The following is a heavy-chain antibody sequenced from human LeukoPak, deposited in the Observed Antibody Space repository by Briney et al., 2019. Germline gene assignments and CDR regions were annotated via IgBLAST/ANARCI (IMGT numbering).Heavy chain of an antibody. Sequence: GGSLRLSCAAPGFTFSSYSMNWVRQAPGKGLEWVSSISSSSSYIYYADSVKGRFTISRDNAKNSLYLQMNSLRAEDTAVYYCAAHSSGSWSGYWGQGTLVTVSS. CDR2: ISSSSSYI. V-gene: IGHV3-21*01. CDR3: AAHSSGSWSGY. CDR1: GFTFSSYS. D-gene: IGHD6-19*01. J-gene: IGHJ4*02.